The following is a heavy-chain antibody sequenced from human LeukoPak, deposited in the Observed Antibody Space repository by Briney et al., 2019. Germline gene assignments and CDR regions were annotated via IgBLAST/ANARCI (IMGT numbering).Heavy chain of an antibody. J-gene: IGHJ6*02. V-gene: IGHV1-69*04. Sequence: GASVKVSCKASGGTFSSYAISWVRQAPGQGLEWMGRIIPILGIANYAQKFQGRVTITADKSTSTAYMELSSLRSEDTAVYYCARDVDGDAYYHYGMDVWGQGTTVTVSS. D-gene: IGHD4-17*01. CDR1: GGTFSSYA. CDR2: IIPILGIA. CDR3: ARDVDGDAYYHYGMDV.